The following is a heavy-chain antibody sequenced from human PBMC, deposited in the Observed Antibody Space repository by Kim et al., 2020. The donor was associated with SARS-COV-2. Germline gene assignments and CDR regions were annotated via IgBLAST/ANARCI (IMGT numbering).Heavy chain of an antibody. V-gene: IGHV4-4*07. J-gene: IGHJ4*02. D-gene: IGHD1-20*01. CDR3: ARAPPSDNWYYFDY. CDR2: IYASGSI. CDR1: GGSMSNYY. Sequence: SETLSLTCTVSGGSMSNYYWSWIRRPAGQGLEWIGRIYASGSINYNPSLKSRVAMSVDTSKGQFSLKLTSVTAADTAIYYCARAPPSDNWYYFDYWGQGTLVTVSS.